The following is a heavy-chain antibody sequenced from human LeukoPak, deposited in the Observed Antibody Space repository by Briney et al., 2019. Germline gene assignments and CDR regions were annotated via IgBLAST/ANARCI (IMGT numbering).Heavy chain of an antibody. CDR1: GFTFSSYG. J-gene: IGHJ1*01. D-gene: IGHD3-9*01. Sequence: PGGSLRLSCAASGFTFSSYGMHWVRQAPGKGLEWVAFIRYDGSNKYYADSVKGRFTISRDNGKNSLDLQMNSLRADDTAVYYCARVKDTNDDITFQHWGQGTLVTVSS. CDR2: IRYDGSNK. V-gene: IGHV3-30*02. CDR3: ARVKDTNDDITFQH.